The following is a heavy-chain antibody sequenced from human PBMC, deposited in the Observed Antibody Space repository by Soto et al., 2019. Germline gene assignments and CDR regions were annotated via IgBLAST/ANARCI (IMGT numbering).Heavy chain of an antibody. J-gene: IGHJ3*02. V-gene: IGHV3-33*06. CDR1: GFTFSDYG. Sequence: VGSLRLSCTASGFTFSDYGMHWVRQAPGKGLEWVAAILYDGSDEYYADSVKGRFTISRDNSKNTLYVQMNSLRVEDTAVYYCAKDGYQLLADALDIWGQGTVVTVSS. CDR2: ILYDGSDE. CDR3: AKDGYQLLADALDI. D-gene: IGHD5-18*01.